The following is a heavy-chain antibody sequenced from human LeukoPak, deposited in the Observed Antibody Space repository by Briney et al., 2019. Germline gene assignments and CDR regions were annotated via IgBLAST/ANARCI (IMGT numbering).Heavy chain of an antibody. V-gene: IGHV3-30-3*01. CDR2: ISYGGSNK. D-gene: IGHD6-19*01. Sequence: VRSLRLSRAPSGFTFTSYAMHGVREAPGKGLGWVAVISYGGSNKYYADSVKGRFTISRDNSKNTLYLQMNSLRAEDTAVYYCARRGSSGWLLFDYWGQGTLVTVSS. CDR3: ARRGSSGWLLFDY. J-gene: IGHJ4*02. CDR1: GFTFTSYA.